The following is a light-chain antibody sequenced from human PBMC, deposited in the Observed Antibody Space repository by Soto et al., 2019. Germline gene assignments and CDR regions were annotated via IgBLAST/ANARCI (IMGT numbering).Light chain of an antibody. Sequence: DIVMTQSPLSLPVTPGEPASISCRSSQSLLQTNGYNYLDWYLQKPGQSPQLLIYLGSNRVSGVPDRFSGSGSGTDFTLKISRVEAEDVGVYYCMQALQTPWAFGQGTKVAIK. CDR2: LGS. J-gene: IGKJ1*01. CDR1: QSLLQTNGYNY. CDR3: MQALQTPWA. V-gene: IGKV2-28*01.